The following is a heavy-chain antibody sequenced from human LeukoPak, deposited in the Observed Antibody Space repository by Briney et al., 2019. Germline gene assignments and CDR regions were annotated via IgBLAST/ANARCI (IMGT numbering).Heavy chain of an antibody. Sequence: PGRSLRLSCAASGFTFNNYAMSWVRQAPGKGLEWVSTISGSGGSTYYADSVKGRFTISRDKSKNTLYLQMNSLRVEDTAVYYCAKDGYSGYDVFDCWGQGTLVTVSS. CDR1: GFTFNNYA. CDR2: ISGSGGST. V-gene: IGHV3-23*01. J-gene: IGHJ4*02. CDR3: AKDGYSGYDVFDC. D-gene: IGHD5-12*01.